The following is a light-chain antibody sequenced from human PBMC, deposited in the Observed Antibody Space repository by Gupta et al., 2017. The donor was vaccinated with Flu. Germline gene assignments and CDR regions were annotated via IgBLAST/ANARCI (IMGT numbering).Light chain of an antibody. V-gene: IGLV2-14*01. Sequence: ALTQPASQSASSGPSFTLSCPGTRRDVGGYNYVSWYQQHPGKAPKLMIYEVSNRPSGVSNRFSGSKSGNTASLTISGLQAEDEADYYCSSYTSSSTLDYVFGTGTKVTVL. J-gene: IGLJ1*01. CDR1: RRDVGGYNY. CDR3: SSYTSSSTLDYV. CDR2: EVS.